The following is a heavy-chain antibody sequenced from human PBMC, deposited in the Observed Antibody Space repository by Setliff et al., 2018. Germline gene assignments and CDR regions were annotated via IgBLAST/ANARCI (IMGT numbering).Heavy chain of an antibody. CDR1: GFTFTDYA. D-gene: IGHD1-7*01. CDR2: IYRGDRST. CDR3: AKPRLELRWGFEY. J-gene: IGHJ4*02. V-gene: IGHV3-23*03. Sequence: GGSLRLSCVASGFTFTDYAMSWVRQAPGKGLEWVSTIYRGDRSTFYADSVQGRFIISRDGSKNTLYLQMDSLRGEDTAVYYCAKPRLELRWGFEYWGQGTPVTVSS.